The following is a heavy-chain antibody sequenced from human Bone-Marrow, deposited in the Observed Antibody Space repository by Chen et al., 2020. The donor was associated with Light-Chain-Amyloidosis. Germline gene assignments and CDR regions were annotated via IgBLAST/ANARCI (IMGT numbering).Heavy chain of an antibody. CDR3: AREGGGVEGRPFDY. J-gene: IGHJ4*02. Sequence: QVQLVASGGGAVQPGRSLRLSCAASGFRFRNYAMHWVRQTPDKGLEWLAVLSDDGTKKFYRDSVQGRFTISRDNSKTTLYMAMDTRTVEDTAIYYCAREGGGVEGRPFDYWGQGALVTVSS. D-gene: IGHD3-16*01. CDR2: LSDDGTKK. CDR1: GFRFRNYA. V-gene: IGHV3-30-3*01.